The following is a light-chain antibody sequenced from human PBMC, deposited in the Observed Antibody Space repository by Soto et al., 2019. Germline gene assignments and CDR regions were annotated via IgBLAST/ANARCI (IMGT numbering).Light chain of an antibody. V-gene: IGKV1-27*01. CDR2: AAS. J-gene: IGKJ1*01. Sequence: DIQMTQSPSSLSASVGDRVTITCRASQGISNYLAWYQQKPGKVPKLLIYAASTLQSGVPSRFSGSGSGTDFTRTISSLQPEDVATYYCEKYNSVARTFGQGTVVEIK. CDR3: EKYNSVART. CDR1: QGISNY.